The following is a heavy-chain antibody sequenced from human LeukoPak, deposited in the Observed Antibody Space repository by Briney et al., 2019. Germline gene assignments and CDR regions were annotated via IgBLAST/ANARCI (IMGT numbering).Heavy chain of an antibody. J-gene: IGHJ3*02. Sequence: GGSLRLSCAASGFTFSNAYMSWVRQAPGKGLEWVSAISGSGGSTYYADSVKGRFTISRDNSKNTLYLQMNSLRAEDTAVYYCAKDSGAFNLGGAFDIWGQGTMVTVSS. V-gene: IGHV3-23*01. D-gene: IGHD1-26*01. CDR2: ISGSGGST. CDR1: GFTFSNAY. CDR3: AKDSGAFNLGGAFDI.